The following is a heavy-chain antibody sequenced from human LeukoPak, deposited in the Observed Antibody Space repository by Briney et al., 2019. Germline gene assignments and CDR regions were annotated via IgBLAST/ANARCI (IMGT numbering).Heavy chain of an antibody. Sequence: ASVKVSCKASGYTFTGYYIHWVRRAPGQGLEWMGWINPNSGDTNFAPKFQDRVTMTWDTSISTAYMELSSLRSDDTAIYYCAGGTTNTKGAFDMWGQGTMVTVSS. J-gene: IGHJ3*02. D-gene: IGHD2-8*01. CDR3: AGGTTNTKGAFDM. CDR2: INPNSGDT. V-gene: IGHV1-2*02. CDR1: GYTFTGYY.